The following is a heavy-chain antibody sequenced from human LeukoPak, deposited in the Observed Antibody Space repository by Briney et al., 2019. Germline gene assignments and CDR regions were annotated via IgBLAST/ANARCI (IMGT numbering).Heavy chain of an antibody. V-gene: IGHV4-39*01. CDR3: ARQRGSGWYGGYYYMDV. CDR2: IYYSGST. J-gene: IGHJ6*03. Sequence: SETLSLTCTVSGGSISNSSYYWGWIRQPPGKGLEWIGSIYYSGSTYYNPSLKSRVTISVDTSKNQFSLKLSSVTAADTAVYYCARQRGSGWYGGYYYMDVWGKGTTVTVSS. CDR1: GGSISNSSYY. D-gene: IGHD6-19*01.